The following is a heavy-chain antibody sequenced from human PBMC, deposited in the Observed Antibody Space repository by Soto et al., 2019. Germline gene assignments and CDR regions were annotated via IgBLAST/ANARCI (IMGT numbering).Heavy chain of an antibody. CDR2: ISSDESTV. CDR3: ATLTAPTDY. D-gene: IGHD2-21*02. Sequence: GGSLRLSCVASGLTLRNYFMNWIRQAPGKGPEWLSYISSDESTVFYADSVKGRFTTSRDNAQNSVYLQMNSLRAEDSAVYYCATLTAPTDYWGQGSLVTVSS. CDR1: GLTLRNYF. J-gene: IGHJ4*02. V-gene: IGHV3-11*01.